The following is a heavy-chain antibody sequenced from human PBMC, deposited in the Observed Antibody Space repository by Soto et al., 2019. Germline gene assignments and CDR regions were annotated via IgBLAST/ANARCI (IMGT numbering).Heavy chain of an antibody. CDR3: AGGGGGGVDC. CDR1: GGSISSRTSY. Sequence: QVQLQESGPGLVKPSQTLSLTCTVSGGSISSRTSYWSWIRQHPGKGLEWIGYIYYGGDSFYNPSLKCRVTIAMTTSENHSSRKLTSVAAADTAVYLCAGGGGGGVDCWGQGTLVTVAS. D-gene: IGHD1-26*01. V-gene: IGHV4-31*03. CDR2: IYYGGDS. J-gene: IGHJ4*02.